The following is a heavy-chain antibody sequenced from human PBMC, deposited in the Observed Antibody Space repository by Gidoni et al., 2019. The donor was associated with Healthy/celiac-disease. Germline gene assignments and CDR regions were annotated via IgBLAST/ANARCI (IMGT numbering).Heavy chain of an antibody. D-gene: IGHD6-19*01. J-gene: IGHJ4*02. V-gene: IGHV3-7*05. CDR1: GFTFSSYW. CDR3: ARWGWHFDY. CDR2: IKQDGSEK. Sequence: EVQLVESGGGLVYPQGSLRLSCAASGFTFSSYWSGWVRQALGKWLEWVANIKQDGSEKYYVDSGKGRFTISRDNAKNSLYLKMNSLRAEDTAVYYCARWGWHFDYWGQGTLVTVSS.